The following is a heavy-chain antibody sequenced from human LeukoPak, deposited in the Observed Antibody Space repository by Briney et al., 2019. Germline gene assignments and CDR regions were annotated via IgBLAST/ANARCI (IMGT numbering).Heavy chain of an antibody. D-gene: IGHD3-22*01. CDR1: GGTFSSYA. V-gene: IGHV1-69*13. CDR3: ARGDSSGYRVLYYFDY. J-gene: IGHJ4*02. CDR2: IIPIFGTA. Sequence: SVKVSCKASGGTFSSYAISWVRQAPGQGLEWMGGIIPIFGTANYAQKFQGRVTTTADESTSTAYMELSSLRSEDTAVYYCARGDSSGYRVLYYFDYWGQGTLVTVSS.